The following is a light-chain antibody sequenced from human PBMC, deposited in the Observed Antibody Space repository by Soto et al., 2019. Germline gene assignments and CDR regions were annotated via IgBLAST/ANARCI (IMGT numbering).Light chain of an antibody. J-gene: IGLJ1*01. CDR1: SSDVGGYNY. CDR3: SSYTSSSTRLYV. V-gene: IGLV2-14*01. CDR2: DVS. Sequence: QSALTKPASVSGSPGQSITISCTGTSSDVGGYNYFSWYQQHPGKAPKLMIYDVSNRPSGVSNRFSGSKSGNTASLTISGLQAEDESDYYCSSYTSSSTRLYVFGTGTKVTVL.